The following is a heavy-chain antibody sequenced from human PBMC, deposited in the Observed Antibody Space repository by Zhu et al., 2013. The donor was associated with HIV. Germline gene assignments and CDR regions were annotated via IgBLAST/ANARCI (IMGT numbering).Heavy chain of an antibody. CDR3: ASQFLEWLRLAYGMDV. CDR2: IIPILGIA. Sequence: QVQLVQSGAEVKKPGSSVKVSCKASGGTFSSYTISWVRQAPGQGLEWMGRIIPILGIANYAQKFQGRVTITADKSTSTAYMELSSLRSEDTAVYYCASQFLEWLRLAYGMDVWGQGTTVTVSS. V-gene: IGHV1-69*02. D-gene: IGHD3-3*01. J-gene: IGHJ6*02. CDR1: GGTFSSYT.